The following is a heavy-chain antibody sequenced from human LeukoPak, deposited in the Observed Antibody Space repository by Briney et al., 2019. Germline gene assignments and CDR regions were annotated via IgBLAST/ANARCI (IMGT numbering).Heavy chain of an antibody. CDR3: ARPSGGYSYGYYFDY. V-gene: IGHV3-9*01. D-gene: IGHD5-18*01. CDR1: GFTFDDYA. Sequence: GGSLRLSCAASGFTFDDYAMHWVRQAPGKGLEWVSGISWNSGSIGYADSVKGRFTISRDNAKNSLYLQMNSLRAEDTAVYYCARPSGGYSYGYYFDYWGQGTLVTVSS. J-gene: IGHJ4*02. CDR2: ISWNSGSI.